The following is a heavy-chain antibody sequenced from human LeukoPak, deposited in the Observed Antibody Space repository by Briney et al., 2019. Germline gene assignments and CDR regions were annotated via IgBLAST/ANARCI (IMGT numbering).Heavy chain of an antibody. J-gene: IGHJ6*03. CDR3: ARLGTGGYYYYYMDV. D-gene: IGHD6-13*01. Sequence: GGSLRLSCAASGFTFSTYGMHWVRQAPGKGLEWVAFIRYNGDPQYYADSVKGRFTISRDNAKNSLYLQMNSLRAEDTAVYYCARLGTGGYYYYYMDVWGKGTTVTVSS. V-gene: IGHV3-30*02. CDR2: IRYNGDPQ. CDR1: GFTFSTYG.